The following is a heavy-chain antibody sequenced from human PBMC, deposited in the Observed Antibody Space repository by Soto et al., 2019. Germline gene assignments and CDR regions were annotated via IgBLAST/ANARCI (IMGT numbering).Heavy chain of an antibody. V-gene: IGHV1-2*02. J-gene: IGHJ4*02. CDR1: GYVFTGYY. Sequence: GASVKVSCKTSGYVFTGYYLHWVRQAPGQGLEWMGWINCRSGGTTYTQKFQGRVTLTMDTSTSTAYMELSSLISGDTALYYCMRGASARDSSGYPYYFDPWGQGTLVTVSS. CDR2: INCRSGGT. D-gene: IGHD3-22*01. CDR3: MRGASARDSSGYPYYFDP.